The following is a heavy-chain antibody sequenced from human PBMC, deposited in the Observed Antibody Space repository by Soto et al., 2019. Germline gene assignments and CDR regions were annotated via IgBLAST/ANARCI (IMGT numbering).Heavy chain of an antibody. CDR2: ISYDGSNT. D-gene: IGHD3-10*02. J-gene: IGHJ6*02. CDR3: ARDHGMFLYYYYYGMDG. CDR1: GFTFSRFS. Sequence: QVQLVESGGGVVQPGRSLTLSCAASGFTFSRFSMHWVRQAPGKGLAWVAVISYDGSNTHYAESVKGRFNISRDDSKNTVFLQRNNLRGEDSAVYYCARDHGMFLYYYYYGMDGWGQGTTVSVSS. V-gene: IGHV3-30-3*01.